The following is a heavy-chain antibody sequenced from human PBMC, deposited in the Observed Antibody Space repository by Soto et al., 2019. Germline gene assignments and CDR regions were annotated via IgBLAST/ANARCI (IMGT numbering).Heavy chain of an antibody. CDR1: GGSVSSNGAA. CDR2: TYYRSRWYS. V-gene: IGHV6-1*01. Sequence: SQTLSLTCALSGGSVSSNGAAWNWIRQSPSRGLEWLGRTYYRSRWYSDYAPSVKSRITVNPDTSQNQFSLQLNSVTPEDTAIYYCARDPPGVHSAFDFWGQGTLVTVSS. D-gene: IGHD4-4*01. CDR3: ARDPPGVHSAFDF. J-gene: IGHJ4*02.